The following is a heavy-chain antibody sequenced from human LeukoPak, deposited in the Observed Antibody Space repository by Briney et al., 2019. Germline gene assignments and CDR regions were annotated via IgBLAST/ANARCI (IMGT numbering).Heavy chain of an antibody. J-gene: IGHJ4*02. CDR1: GLTLSSSA. V-gene: IGHV3-23*01. D-gene: IGHD5-18*01. CDR2: ISGSGGST. CDR3: AKDRGSDTAMVTIFDY. Sequence: GGSLRLSCAASGLTLSSSALSWVRQAPGKGPEWVSAISGSGGSTYYADSVKGRFTISRGNSKNTLYLQMNSLRAEDTAVYYCAKDRGSDTAMVTIFDYWGQGTLVTVSS.